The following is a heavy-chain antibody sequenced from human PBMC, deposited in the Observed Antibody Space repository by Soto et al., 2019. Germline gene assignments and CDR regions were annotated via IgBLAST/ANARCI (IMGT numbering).Heavy chain of an antibody. V-gene: IGHV3-64*01. CDR2: ISSNGVGT. J-gene: IGHJ6*03. CDR3: ARHARPDFYYMDV. CDR1: GFTLSGYA. Sequence: EVQLAESGGGLAQPGGSLRLSCAASGFTLSGYAMDWVRQAPGKGLEYVSGISSNGVGTYYANSVQGRFTISRDNSKNTVYLQMGSLRPEDMDVYYCARHARPDFYYMDVWGKGTTVTVS. D-gene: IGHD6-6*01.